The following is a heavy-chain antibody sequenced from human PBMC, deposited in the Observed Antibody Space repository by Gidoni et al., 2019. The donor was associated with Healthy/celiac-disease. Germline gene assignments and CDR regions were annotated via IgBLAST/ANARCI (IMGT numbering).Heavy chain of an antibody. J-gene: IGHJ4*02. V-gene: IGHV1-2*02. CDR3: ARARLGPTVTSPLLWY. CDR2: SNPNSGGT. CDR1: GYTFTGYF. D-gene: IGHD4-17*01. Sequence: QVQLVQSGAEVKKPGASVKVYCKASGYTFTGYFMHWVRQAPGQGLEWMGWSNPNSGGTNYAQKFQGRVTMTRDTSISTAYMELSRLRSDDTAVYYCARARLGPTVTSPLLWYWGQGTLVTVSS.